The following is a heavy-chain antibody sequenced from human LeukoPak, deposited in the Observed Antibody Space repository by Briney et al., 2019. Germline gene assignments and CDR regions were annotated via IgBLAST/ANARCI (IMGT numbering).Heavy chain of an antibody. J-gene: IGHJ6*03. V-gene: IGHV4-59*01. CDR1: GGSISSYY. D-gene: IGHD6-6*01. CDR2: IYYSGST. CDR3: ARVGIAARPGYMDV. Sequence: SETLSLTCTVSGGSISSYYWSWIRQPPGKGLEWIGYIYYSGSTNYNPYLKSRVTISVDTSKNQFSLKLSSVTAADTAVYYCARVGIAARPGYMDVWGKGTTVTVSS.